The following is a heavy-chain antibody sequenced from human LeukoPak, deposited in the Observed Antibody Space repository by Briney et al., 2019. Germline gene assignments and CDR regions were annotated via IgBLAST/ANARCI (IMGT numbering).Heavy chain of an antibody. CDR3: ARRYFDILTGSFLYGMDV. Sequence: GESLKISCKGSGYSFTSYWIAWVRQMPGKGLEWMGIIYPGDSDTRHSPSFQGQVTISADKSISTAYLQWSSLKASDTAMYYCARRYFDILTGSFLYGMDVWGQGTTVTVSS. CDR2: IYPGDSDT. V-gene: IGHV5-51*01. D-gene: IGHD3-9*01. J-gene: IGHJ6*02. CDR1: GYSFTSYW.